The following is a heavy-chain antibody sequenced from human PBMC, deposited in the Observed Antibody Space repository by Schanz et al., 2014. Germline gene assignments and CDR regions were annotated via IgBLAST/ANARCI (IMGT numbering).Heavy chain of an antibody. V-gene: IGHV3-53*01. J-gene: IGHJ3*01. D-gene: IGHD5-12*01. Sequence: EVQKVESGGGLIQPGGSLRLSCAVSGFTVNTNYMSWVRQAPGKGLEWISSMYINSGSTQYADSVKGRFIISRDSSKNTLFLQMNSLRAEDTAVYFCARDGGRDGYNLAFDVWGQGTLVTVSS. CDR3: ARDGGRDGYNLAFDV. CDR1: GFTVNTNY. CDR2: MYINSGST.